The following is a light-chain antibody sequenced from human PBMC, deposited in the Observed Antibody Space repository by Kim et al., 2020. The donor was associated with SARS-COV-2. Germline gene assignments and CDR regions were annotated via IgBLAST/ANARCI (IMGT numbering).Light chain of an antibody. CDR1: QNIDTY. CDR2: GAS. J-gene: IGKJ1*01. CDR3: QQYDILPRT. V-gene: IGKV3-20*01. Sequence: LSPGERATLSCRASQNIDTYLAWYQQRPGQAPRLLIYGASTRATDIPDRFTGSGSGTDFTLTISRLEPEDFAVYYCQQYDILPRTFGQGTKVDIK.